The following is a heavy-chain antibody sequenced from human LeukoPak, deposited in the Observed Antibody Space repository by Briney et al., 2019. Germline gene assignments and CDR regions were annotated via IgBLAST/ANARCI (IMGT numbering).Heavy chain of an antibody. CDR1: GGSISSSSYY. CDR3: ARHSMSTDAFDI. CDR2: IYYSGST. J-gene: IGHJ3*02. Sequence: PSETLSLTCTVSGGSISSSSYYWGWIRQPPGKGLEWIGSIYYSGSTYYNPSLKSRVTISVNTSKNQFSLKLSSVTAADMAVYYCARHSMSTDAFDIWGQGTMVTVSS. V-gene: IGHV4-39*01.